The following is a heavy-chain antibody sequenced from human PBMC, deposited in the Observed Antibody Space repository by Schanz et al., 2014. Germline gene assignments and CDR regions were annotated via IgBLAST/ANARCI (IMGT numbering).Heavy chain of an antibody. J-gene: IGHJ4*02. D-gene: IGHD3-10*01. Sequence: EVQLVESGGGLVQPGESLRLSCEASGFTINNYYMHWVRQAPGKGLVWVSRINSDGTMTNYADSVRGRFTISRDNGKNTLYLQMNSLRVEDTAVYSCESYYGSGWGWGQGTLVTVS. CDR3: ESYYGSGWG. CDR2: INSDGTMT. V-gene: IGHV3-74*02. CDR1: GFTINNYY.